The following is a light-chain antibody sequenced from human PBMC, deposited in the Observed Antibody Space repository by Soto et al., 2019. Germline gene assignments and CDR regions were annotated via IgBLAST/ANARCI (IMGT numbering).Light chain of an antibody. CDR2: DVT. CDR1: SSDVGGYDY. CDR3: ISYASINTYV. Sequence: QSALTQPASVSGSPGQSITISCTGTSSDVGGYDYVSWYQQHPGKAPKLMIYDVTNRPSGVSNRFSGSKSGNTASLTISGLQAEDEADYCCISYASINTYVFGTGTKVTVL. V-gene: IGLV2-14*01. J-gene: IGLJ1*01.